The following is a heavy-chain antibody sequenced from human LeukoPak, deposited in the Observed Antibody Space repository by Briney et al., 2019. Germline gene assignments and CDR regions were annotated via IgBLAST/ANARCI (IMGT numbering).Heavy chain of an antibody. V-gene: IGHV1-2*02. CDR3: ARDPARYYYDSSGYYYPGYFQH. Sequence: ASVKVSCKASGYTFTGYYMHWVRQAPGQGLEWMGWINPNSGGTNYAQKFQGRVTMTRDTSISTAYMELSRLRSDDTAVYYCARDPARYYYDSSGYYYPGYFQHWGQGTLVTVSS. J-gene: IGHJ1*01. D-gene: IGHD3-22*01. CDR2: INPNSGGT. CDR1: GYTFTGYY.